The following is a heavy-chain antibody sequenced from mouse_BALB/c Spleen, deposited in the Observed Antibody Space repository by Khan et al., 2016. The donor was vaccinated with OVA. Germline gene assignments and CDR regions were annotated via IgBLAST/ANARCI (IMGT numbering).Heavy chain of an antibody. V-gene: IGHV9-3-1*01. CDR1: GFTFTNYG. D-gene: IGHD2-14*01. CDR2: INTYTGEP. Sequence: QIQLVQSGPELKKPGETVQISCKASGFTFTNYGMNWVKQTPGKDLKWMGWINTYTGEPTFADDFKGRFAFSLVTSASTAFLQINSLKNEDTATYFCARVGYNGTMDCWGQGTSVTVSS. CDR3: ARVGYNGTMDC. J-gene: IGHJ4*01.